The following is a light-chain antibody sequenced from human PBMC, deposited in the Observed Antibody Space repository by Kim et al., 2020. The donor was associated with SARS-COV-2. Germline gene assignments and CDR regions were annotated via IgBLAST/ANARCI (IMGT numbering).Light chain of an antibody. CDR3: QQRSNWPPSLT. V-gene: IGKV3-11*01. Sequence: EVVLTQSPVTLSLSPGERATLSCRASQSVRTYLAWYQQKPGQAPRLLISDASNRATGIPARFSGSGSGTDFTLTISSLEPEDFAVYYCQQRSNWPPSLTFGGGTKLEI. CDR1: QSVRTY. CDR2: DAS. J-gene: IGKJ4*01.